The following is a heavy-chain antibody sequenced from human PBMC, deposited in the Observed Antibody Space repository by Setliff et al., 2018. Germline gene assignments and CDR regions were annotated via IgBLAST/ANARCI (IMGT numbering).Heavy chain of an antibody. V-gene: IGHV3-21*01. J-gene: IGHJ5*02. CDR1: GFTFSDHS. CDR2: SSTTGRYR. CDR3: ARDVFDFRTGQAGP. Sequence: GGSLRLSCVASGFTFSDHSMNWVRQAPGKGLEWVSPSSTTGRYRFYADSVEGRFTVSRDNTKNSLYLEMNGLRADDTAVYYCARDVFDFRTGQAGPWGQGTLVTVSS. D-gene: IGHD3-3*01.